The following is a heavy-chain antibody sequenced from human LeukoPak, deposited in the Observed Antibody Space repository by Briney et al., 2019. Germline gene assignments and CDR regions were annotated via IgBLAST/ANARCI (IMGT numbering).Heavy chain of an antibody. D-gene: IGHD3-3*02. V-gene: IGHV4-39*02. J-gene: IGHJ4*02. Sequence: SETLSLTCTVSGGSDCNSGFLWGWIRQPPGKGLQYIGNIYYNGNTYYTPSLESRVVISVDTSKTHVSLKMSSVTAEDTAIYYCGRRALLGGSPLHKWGQGILVTVSS. CDR2: IYYNGNT. CDR3: GRRALLGGSPLHK. CDR1: GGSDCNSGFL.